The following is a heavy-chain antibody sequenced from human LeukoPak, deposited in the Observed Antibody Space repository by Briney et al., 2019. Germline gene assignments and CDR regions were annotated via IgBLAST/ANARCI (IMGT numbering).Heavy chain of an antibody. D-gene: IGHD6-19*01. V-gene: IGHV4-34*01. CDR2: INHSGST. J-gene: IGHJ4*02. CDR3: ARASSGWYRSDY. Sequence: SETLSLTCAVYGGSFSGYYWSWIRQPPGKGLEWIGEINHSGSTNYNPSLKSRVTISVDTSKNQFSLKLSSVTAADPAVYYCARASSGWYRSDYWGQGTLVTVSS. CDR1: GGSFSGYY.